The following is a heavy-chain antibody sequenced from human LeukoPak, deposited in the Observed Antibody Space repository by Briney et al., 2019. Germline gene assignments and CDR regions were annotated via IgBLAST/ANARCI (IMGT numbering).Heavy chain of an antibody. CDR2: IRYDGSNK. CDR1: GFTFSSYG. V-gene: IGHV3-30*02. D-gene: IGHD6-13*01. Sequence: GGSLRLSCAASGFTFSSYGMHWVRQAPRKGLEWVTFIRYDGSNKYYADSVKGRFTISRDNSKNTVYLQMNSLGEEDTAVYYCAKGGIIAAATFDYWGQGTLVTVSS. CDR3: AKGGIIAAATFDY. J-gene: IGHJ4*02.